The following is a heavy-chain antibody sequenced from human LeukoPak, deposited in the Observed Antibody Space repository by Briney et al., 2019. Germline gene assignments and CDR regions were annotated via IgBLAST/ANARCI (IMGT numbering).Heavy chain of an antibody. V-gene: IGHV3-53*01. CDR1: GFTVSSNS. J-gene: IGHJ4*02. CDR3: ARGRGKGITIFGVVITQYYFDY. CDR2: IYSDNT. D-gene: IGHD3-3*01. Sequence: GESLRLSCTVSGFTVSSNSMSWVRQAPGKGLEWVSFIYSDNTHYSDSVKGRFTISRDNSKNTLYLQMNSLRAEDTAVYYCARGRGKGITIFGVVITQYYFDYWGQGTLVTVSS.